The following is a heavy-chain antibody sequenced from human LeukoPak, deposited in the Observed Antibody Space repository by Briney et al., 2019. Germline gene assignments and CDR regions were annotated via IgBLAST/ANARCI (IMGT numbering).Heavy chain of an antibody. Sequence: GGSLRLSCAASGFTVSSNYMSWVRQAPGKGLEWVSVIYSGGGTYYADSVKGRFTISRDNSKNTLYLQMNSLRVDDTAVYYCARGGSAWFGGIGYWGQGTLVTVSS. D-gene: IGHD3-10*01. V-gene: IGHV3-53*05. CDR3: ARGGSAWFGGIGY. CDR2: IYSGGGT. J-gene: IGHJ4*02. CDR1: GFTVSSNY.